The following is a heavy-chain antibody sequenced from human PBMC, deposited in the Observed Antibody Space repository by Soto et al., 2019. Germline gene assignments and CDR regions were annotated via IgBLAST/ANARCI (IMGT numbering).Heavy chain of an antibody. D-gene: IGHD3-9*01. J-gene: IGHJ4*01. Sequence: GGSLRLSCTVSGLPFSDFGLHWVRQAPGKGLEWVAIISYDGSKKLYADSVKGRFTVSRDNSKNTLYLQMSRLGSEDTALYFCAKTATYFDDYHNTGYSSEDYWGRGTLVTVSS. CDR2: ISYDGSKK. V-gene: IGHV3-30*18. CDR1: GLPFSDFG. CDR3: AKTATYFDDYHNTGYSSEDY.